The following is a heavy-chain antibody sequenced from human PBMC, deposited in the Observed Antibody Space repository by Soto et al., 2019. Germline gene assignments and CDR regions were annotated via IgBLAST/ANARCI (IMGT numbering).Heavy chain of an antibody. CDR2: ISSYNGNT. CDR1: GNTVTGYG. V-gene: IGHV1-18*01. D-gene: IGHD2-8*01. CDR3: ETGGGQTYGDFDF. J-gene: IGHJ4*02. Sequence: VQLLQSGAEVKKPGASVKVSCKASGNTVTGYGLSCVRQAPGQGLEWMGWISSYNGNTRYAQKFQGRVSMTTDTSTNTGGRELRSLTSDDTAVYYCETGGGQTYGDFDFWGQGTLITVSS.